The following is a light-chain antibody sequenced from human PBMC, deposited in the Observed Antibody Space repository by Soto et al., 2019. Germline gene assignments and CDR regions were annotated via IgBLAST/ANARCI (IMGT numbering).Light chain of an antibody. V-gene: IGKV3-20*01. CDR2: GAS. CDR1: QSVGKS. CDR3: QQYGDSPRT. J-gene: IGKJ1*01. Sequence: EIVLTQSPGTLSLSPGERATLSCRASQSVGKSLAWYQQKPGPAPRLLIYGASTRATGIPDRFSGSGSGTEFTLTISRLEPEDFAVYYCQQYGDSPRTVGQGTKVERK.